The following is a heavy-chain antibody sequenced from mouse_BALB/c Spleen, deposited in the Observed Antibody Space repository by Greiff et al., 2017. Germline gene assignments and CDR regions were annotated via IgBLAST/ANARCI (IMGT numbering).Heavy chain of an antibody. J-gene: IGHJ3*01. D-gene: IGHD4-1*01. CDR3: ARAETGTGFAY. V-gene: IGHV5-9-4*01. Sequence: EVQRVESGGGLVKPGGSLKLSCAASGFTFSSYAMSWVRQSPEKRLEWVAEISSGGSYTYYPDTVTGRFTISRDNAKNTLYLEMSSLRSEDTAMYYCARAETGTGFAYWGQGTLVTVSA. CDR1: GFTFSSYA. CDR2: ISSGGSYT.